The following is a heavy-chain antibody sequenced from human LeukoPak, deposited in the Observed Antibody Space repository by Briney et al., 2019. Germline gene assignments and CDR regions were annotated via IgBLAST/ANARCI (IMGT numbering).Heavy chain of an antibody. J-gene: IGHJ5*02. CDR2: ISSSSSCI. CDR1: GLPFRRYS. D-gene: IGHD3-22*01. V-gene: IGHV3-21*01. CDR3: ARDSRDSSGYYDFDP. Sequence: GVSLTLLCAVSGLPFRRYSMICARHAPGKAREGVSYISSSSSCIYYDDSVKGRFTISRDKDKNTMYLQMNSIRAEDTAVYYCARDSRDSSGYYDFDPWGQGTLVTVSS.